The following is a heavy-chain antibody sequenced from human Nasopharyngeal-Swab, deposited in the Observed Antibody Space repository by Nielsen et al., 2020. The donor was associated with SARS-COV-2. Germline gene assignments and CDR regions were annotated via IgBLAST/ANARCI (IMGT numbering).Heavy chain of an antibody. Sequence: ASVKVSCKVSGYTLTELSMHWVRQAPGKGLEWMGGFDPEDGETIYAQKFQGRVTMTEDTSTDTAYMELSSLRSEDTAVYYCARELSGYCSSPLGCYYYGMDVWGQGTTVTVSS. V-gene: IGHV1-24*01. CDR3: ARELSGYCSSPLGCYYYGMDV. J-gene: IGHJ6*02. CDR2: FDPEDGET. D-gene: IGHD2-2*01. CDR1: GYTLTELS.